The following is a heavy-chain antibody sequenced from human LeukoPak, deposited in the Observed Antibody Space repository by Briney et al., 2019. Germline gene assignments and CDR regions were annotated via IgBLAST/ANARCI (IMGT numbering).Heavy chain of an antibody. D-gene: IGHD3-10*01. CDR2: MYSGGST. V-gene: IGHV3-53*01. Sequence: PGGSLRLSSAASGFTVSSKYMSWVRQAPGKGLEWVSVMYSGGSTYYADSVEGRFTISRDSSKNTVYLQMSSLRAEDTAVYYCASVTMVRGPHFDYWGQGTLVTVSS. CDR1: GFTVSSKY. CDR3: ASVTMVRGPHFDY. J-gene: IGHJ4*02.